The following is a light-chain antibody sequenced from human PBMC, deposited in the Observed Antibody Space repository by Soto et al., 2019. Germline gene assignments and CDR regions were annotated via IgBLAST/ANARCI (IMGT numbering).Light chain of an antibody. V-gene: IGKV4-1*01. CDR3: QKYYSTPRK. J-gene: IGKJ1*01. CDR2: WAS. Sequence: DIQITQSPSTLAASIVDRVTITCLASQIISSWLAWYQQKPGQPPKLLIYWASTRESGVPDRFSGSGSGTDFTLTISSLQAEDVAVYYCQKYYSTPRKCGQGNKGDIK. CDR1: QIISSW.